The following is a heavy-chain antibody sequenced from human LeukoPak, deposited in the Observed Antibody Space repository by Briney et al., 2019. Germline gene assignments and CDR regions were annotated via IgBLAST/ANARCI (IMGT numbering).Heavy chain of an antibody. D-gene: IGHD2-8*01. V-gene: IGHV4-39*01. J-gene: IGHJ4*02. Sequence: SETLSLTCTVSGGSISSSSYYWGWIRQPPGKGLEWIGSIYYSGSTYYNPSLKSRVTISVDTSKNQFSLKLSSVTAADTAVYYCALTLYCTNGVCYTRGADYWGQGTLVTVSS. CDR2: IYYSGST. CDR3: ALTLYCTNGVCYTRGADY. CDR1: GGSISSSSYY.